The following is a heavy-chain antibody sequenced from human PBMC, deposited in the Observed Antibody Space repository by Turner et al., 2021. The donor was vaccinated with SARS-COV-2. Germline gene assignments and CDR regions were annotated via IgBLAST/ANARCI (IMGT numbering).Heavy chain of an antibody. J-gene: IGHJ4*02. V-gene: IGHV4-4*07. CDR2: MYTSGST. CDR1: GDSISGYY. CDR3: ARSGTGRYFDWLLLIDY. D-gene: IGHD3-9*01. Sequence: QVQLQESGPGLVKPSQTLSLPCPVPGDSISGYYWSWIRQPAGKGLEWIGRMYTSGSTNYNPSLKSRVTMSLDSSKNQFYLKLNSVTAADTAMYYCARSGTGRYFDWLLLIDYWGQGTLVTVSS.